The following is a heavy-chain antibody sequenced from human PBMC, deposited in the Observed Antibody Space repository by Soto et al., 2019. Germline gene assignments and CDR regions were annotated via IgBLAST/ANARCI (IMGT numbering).Heavy chain of an antibody. CDR1: GFTFSSYN. CDR3: ATEGDSSGWYNWFAP. J-gene: IGHJ5*02. D-gene: IGHD3-22*01. Sequence: EVQLAESGGGLVQPGGSLRLSCAASGFTFSSYNMNWVRQAPGKGLEWVSYISSGTSTIYYADSVKGRFTISRDNAKNSLYMQMNSLRAEDTAVYYCATEGDSSGWYNWFAPWGPGTLVTVSS. V-gene: IGHV3-48*01. CDR2: ISSGTSTI.